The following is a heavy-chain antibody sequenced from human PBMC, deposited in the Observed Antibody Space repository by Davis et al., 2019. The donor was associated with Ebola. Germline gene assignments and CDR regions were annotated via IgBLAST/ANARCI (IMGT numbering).Heavy chain of an antibody. CDR3: ARHYWAIEAAFDI. D-gene: IGHD2-8*02. CDR2: IYHSGST. Sequence: SETLSLTCAVSGGSISSGGYSWNWIRQPPGKGLEWIGHIYHSGSTYYNPSLKSRVTMSVDTSSNQFSLKLMSLTAADTAVYYCARHYWAIEAAFDIWGQGKMVTVSS. V-gene: IGHV4-30-2*02. CDR1: GGSISSGGYS. J-gene: IGHJ3*02.